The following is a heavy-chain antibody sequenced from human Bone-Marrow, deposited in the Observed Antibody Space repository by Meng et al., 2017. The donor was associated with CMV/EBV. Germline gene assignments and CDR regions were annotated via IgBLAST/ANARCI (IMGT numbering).Heavy chain of an antibody. V-gene: IGHV2-5*01. Sequence: SGPTLVQPTQTLTLTCTFSGFSLTATGMGVGWIRQPPGKALEWLGFINWNNDKRFRTSLKTRLNITKDTSKNQVVLRMTTMDPGDTGTYYCAHSVADAAMGSYGGTIDHWGQGGLVTVSS. CDR1: GFSLTATGMG. CDR3: AHSVADAAMGSYGGTIDH. CDR2: INWNNDK. J-gene: IGHJ4*02. D-gene: IGHD3-16*01.